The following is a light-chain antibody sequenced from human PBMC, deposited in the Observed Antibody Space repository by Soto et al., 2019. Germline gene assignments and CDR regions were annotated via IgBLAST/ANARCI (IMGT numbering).Light chain of an antibody. Sequence: QSALTQPPSASGSPGQSVRISCTGTRRDVGGYNYVAWYQQHPGKAPKLMIYEVTKRPSGVPDRFSGSKSGNTAFLTVSGLQPGEEDDYYCCSYTGTGTPALFGGGTQLTVL. CDR3: CSYTGTGTPAL. CDR1: RRDVGGYNY. J-gene: IGLJ2*01. CDR2: EVT. V-gene: IGLV2-8*01.